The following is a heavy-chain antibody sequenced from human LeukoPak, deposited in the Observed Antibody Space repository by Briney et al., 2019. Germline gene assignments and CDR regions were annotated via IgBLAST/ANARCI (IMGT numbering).Heavy chain of an antibody. CDR1: GGSISSSSYY. CDR3: ARRVGANDY. J-gene: IGHJ4*02. V-gene: IGHV4-39*01. D-gene: IGHD1-26*01. Sequence: SETLSLTCTVSGGSISSSSYYWGWFPNPPGKGLEWIGSIYYSGSTYYNPSLKSRVTISVDTSKNQFSLKLSSVTAADTAVYYCARRVGANDYWGQGTLVTVSS. CDR2: IYYSGST.